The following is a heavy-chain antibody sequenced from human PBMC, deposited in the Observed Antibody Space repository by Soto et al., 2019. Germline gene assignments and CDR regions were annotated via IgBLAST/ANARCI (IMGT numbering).Heavy chain of an antibody. J-gene: IGHJ6*02. D-gene: IGHD3-22*01. V-gene: IGHV1-58*02. CDR2: IVVGSGYT. Sequence: SVKVSCKASGFTFTSSAIQWMRQARGQRLEWIGWIVVGSGYTNYAQNFQGRVTMTTDISTNTAYMELRSLRSDDTAMYYCARGGFYDSSGARNYYYYGMNVWGQGTTVTVSS. CDR3: ARGGFYDSSGARNYYYYGMNV. CDR1: GFTFTSSA.